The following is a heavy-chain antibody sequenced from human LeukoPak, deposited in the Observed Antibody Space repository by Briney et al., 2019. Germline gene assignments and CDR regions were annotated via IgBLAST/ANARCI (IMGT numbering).Heavy chain of an antibody. CDR2: ISDSGGAT. D-gene: IGHD1-26*01. CDR1: GFTFSSYA. Sequence: GGSLRLSCAASGFTFSSYAMTWVRQVPGKGLEWVSTISDSGGATYYADSVKGRFTISRDNSKNTLYLQMNTLRAENSAVYYCAKDRYSGNYYPGLFDYWGQGTLVTVSS. V-gene: IGHV3-23*01. CDR3: AKDRYSGNYYPGLFDY. J-gene: IGHJ4*02.